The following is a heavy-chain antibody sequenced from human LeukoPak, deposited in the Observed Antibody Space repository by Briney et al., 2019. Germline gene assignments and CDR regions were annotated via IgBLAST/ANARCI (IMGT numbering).Heavy chain of an antibody. V-gene: IGHV3-74*01. D-gene: IGHD3-16*01. J-gene: IGHJ5*02. Sequence: GGSLRLSCAASGFTFSSYWMHWVREAPGKGLVWVSLINSDGSITSYADSVKGRFTISRDSAKNTLFLQMNSLRAEDTAVYYCVREFGKIDGGTWGQGTLVTVSS. CDR1: GFTFSSYW. CDR3: VREFGKIDGGT. CDR2: INSDGSIT.